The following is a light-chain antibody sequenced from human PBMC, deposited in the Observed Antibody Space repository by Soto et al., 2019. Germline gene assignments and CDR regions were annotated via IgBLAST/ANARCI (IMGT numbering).Light chain of an antibody. J-gene: IGKJ4*01. CDR3: QQYHDWPLT. V-gene: IGKV3D-15*01. CDR2: DVS. CDR1: QSVSSN. Sequence: EIVMTQSPATLSVSPGERATLSCRASQSVSSNFAWYQQRPAQAPRLLIYDVSTRATGVPTRFSGSGSGTEFTLTISSLQPEDFAVYYCQQYHDWPLTFGGGTKVDIK.